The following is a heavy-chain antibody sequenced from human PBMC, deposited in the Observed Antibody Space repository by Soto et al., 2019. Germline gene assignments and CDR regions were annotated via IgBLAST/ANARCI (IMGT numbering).Heavy chain of an antibody. CDR2: INHSGST. CDR1: GGSFSGYD. D-gene: IGHD1-7*01. CDR3: ARDPWKYVMVYYGMDV. Sequence: SETLCLTSAVEGGSFSGYDWSWIRQPPGKGLEWIGEINHSGSTNYNPSLKSRVTISVDTSKNQFSLKLSSVTAADTAVYYCARDPWKYVMVYYGMDVWGQGTTVTGSS. J-gene: IGHJ6*02. V-gene: IGHV4-34*01.